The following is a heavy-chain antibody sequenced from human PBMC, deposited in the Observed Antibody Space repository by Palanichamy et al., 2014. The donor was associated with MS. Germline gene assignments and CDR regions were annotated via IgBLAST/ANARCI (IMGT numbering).Heavy chain of an antibody. CDR3: VRNWYGVDY. CDR1: GFTFSNYW. J-gene: IGHJ4*02. D-gene: IGHD3-10*01. CDR2: ITSDGSTT. V-gene: IGHV3-74*01. Sequence: EVQLVESGGGLVQPGGSLRLSCVVSGFTFSNYWMQWVRQAPGKGLEWVSEITSDGSTTTYADSVKGRFTISRDNAKNTLFLQMNSLRVEDTAVYYCVRNWYGVDYWGQGTLVTVSS.